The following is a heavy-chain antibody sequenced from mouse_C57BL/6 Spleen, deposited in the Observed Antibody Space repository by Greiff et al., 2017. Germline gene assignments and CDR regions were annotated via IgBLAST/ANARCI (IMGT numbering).Heavy chain of an antibody. CDR3: ASSGRGSYFDY. CDR2: IYPYNGVS. V-gene: IGHV1-31*01. D-gene: IGHD3-1*01. J-gene: IGHJ2*01. Sequence: EVQVVESGPELVKPGASVKISCKASGYSFTGYYMHWVKQSHGNILDWIGYIYPYNGVSSYNQKFKGKATLTVDKSSSTAYMELRSLTSEDSAVYYCASSGRGSYFDYWGQGTTLTVSS. CDR1: GYSFTGYY.